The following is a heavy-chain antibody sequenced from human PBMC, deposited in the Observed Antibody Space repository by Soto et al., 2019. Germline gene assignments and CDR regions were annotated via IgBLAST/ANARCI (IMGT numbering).Heavy chain of an antibody. V-gene: IGHV3-21*01. CDR2: ISSSSSYI. CDR3: ARDRGYDAHDYYYNAMDV. CDR1: GFIFSSYS. Sequence: GGSLRLSCAASGFIFSSYSMNWVRQAPGKGLEWFSCISSSSSYINYADSVKGRFTISRDNAKNSLYLQMNSLRAEDTAVYYCARDRGYDAHDYYYNAMDVWGQGTMVTVSS. D-gene: IGHD2-15*01. J-gene: IGHJ6*02.